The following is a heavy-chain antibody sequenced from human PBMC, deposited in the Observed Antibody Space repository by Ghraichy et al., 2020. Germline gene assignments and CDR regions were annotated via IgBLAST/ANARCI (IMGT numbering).Heavy chain of an antibody. Sequence: GGSLRLSCAASGFTFSSYGMHWVRQAPGKGLEWVAVISYDGSNKYYADSVKGRFTISRDNSKNTLYLQMNSLRAEDTAVYYCAKNTVLGGYYYYYMDVWGKGTTVTVSS. J-gene: IGHJ6*03. D-gene: IGHD3-16*01. CDR2: ISYDGSNK. V-gene: IGHV3-30*18. CDR1: GFTFSSYG. CDR3: AKNTVLGGYYYYYMDV.